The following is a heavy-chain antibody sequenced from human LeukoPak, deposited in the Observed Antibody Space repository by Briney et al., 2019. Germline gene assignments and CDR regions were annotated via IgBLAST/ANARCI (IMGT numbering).Heavy chain of an antibody. V-gene: IGHV4-59*01. CDR1: GGSISSSY. CDR3: TREFHWNRRGGFDI. J-gene: IGHJ3*02. Sequence: SGTLSLTCTVSGGSISSSYWSWIRQTPKKGLEWIGNIYYRGNTNYNPSLQSRVTISVDTSKNQLSLKLTSVAAADTAVFYRTREFHWNRRGGFDIWAQGAMVIVSS. CDR2: IYYRGNT. D-gene: IGHD1-1*01.